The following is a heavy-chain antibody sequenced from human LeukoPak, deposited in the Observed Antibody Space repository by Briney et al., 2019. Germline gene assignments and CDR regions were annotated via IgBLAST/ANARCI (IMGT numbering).Heavy chain of an antibody. D-gene: IGHD4-11*01. Sequence: GGSLRLSCAASGFTVSSNYMSWVRQAPGKGLEWVSVIYSGGSTYYADSVKGRFTISGDPSKSTLYLQMNSLRFEDTALYFCAGSVYSQPDQWGQGTQVAVSS. CDR2: IYSGGST. CDR1: GFTVSSNY. J-gene: IGHJ4*02. V-gene: IGHV3-66*01. CDR3: AGSVYSQPDQ.